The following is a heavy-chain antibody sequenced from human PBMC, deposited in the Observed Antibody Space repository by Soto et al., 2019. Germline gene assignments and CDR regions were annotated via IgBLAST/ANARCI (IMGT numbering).Heavy chain of an antibody. D-gene: IGHD6-13*01. CDR2: ISGSVGST. CDR3: ANIIQTAGTGACEY. Sequence: GGSLRPSCAASGFTFSSYAMSSVRQAPGKGLEWVSAISGSVGSTYYAHPVKGGFTISRDNSKNTLYLQMNSLRADDTGVYYCANIIQTAGTGACEYWGQQTLVIASS. CDR1: GFTFSSYA. J-gene: IGHJ4*02. V-gene: IGHV3-23*01.